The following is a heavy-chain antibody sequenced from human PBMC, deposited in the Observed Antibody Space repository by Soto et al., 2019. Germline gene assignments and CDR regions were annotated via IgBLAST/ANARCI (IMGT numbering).Heavy chain of an antibody. CDR1: GDSIDITYW. CDR3: SRRCRNFCGLDV. CDR2: IYHSRGT. Sequence: QVQLQESGPGLVKPSGTLSLTCTVSGDSIDITYWWTWVRQSPGKGLEWIGEIYHSRGTHYNPSLKSRLSLSIDKSETQFSLTLSSVTAADTAVYYCSRRCRNFCGLDVWGQGTTVTVS. V-gene: IGHV4-4*02. J-gene: IGHJ6*02.